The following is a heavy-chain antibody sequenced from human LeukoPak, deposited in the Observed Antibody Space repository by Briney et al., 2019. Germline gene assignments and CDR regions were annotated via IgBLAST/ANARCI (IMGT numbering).Heavy chain of an antibody. J-gene: IGHJ4*02. D-gene: IGHD1-7*01. Sequence: PAETLSLICTVSGGSISSYYWSWIRQPPGKGLEWIGYIYYSGSTNYNPSLKSRVTISLDTSKNQFSLKLSSMTAADTAVYYCARHSNWNYDYWGQGTFATLSS. CDR3: ARHSNWNYDY. CDR1: GGSISSYY. V-gene: IGHV4-59*08. CDR2: IYYSGST.